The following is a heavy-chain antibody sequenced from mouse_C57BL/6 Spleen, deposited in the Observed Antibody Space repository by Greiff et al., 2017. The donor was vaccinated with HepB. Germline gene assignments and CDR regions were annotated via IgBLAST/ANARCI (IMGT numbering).Heavy chain of an antibody. J-gene: IGHJ1*03. Sequence: VQLQQSGAELVRPGSSVKLSCKASGYTFTSYWMHWVKQRPIQGLEWIGNIDPSDSETHYNQKFKDKATLTVDKSSSTAYMQLSSLTSEDSAVYYCARSGDYYDYDRYFDVWGTGTTVTVSS. V-gene: IGHV1-52*01. CDR3: ARSGDYYDYDRYFDV. CDR1: GYTFTSYW. CDR2: IDPSDSET. D-gene: IGHD2-4*01.